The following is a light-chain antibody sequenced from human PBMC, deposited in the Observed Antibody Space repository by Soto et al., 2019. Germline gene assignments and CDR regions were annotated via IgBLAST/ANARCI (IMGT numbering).Light chain of an antibody. CDR1: QSVSNNY. Sequence: EIVLTQSPGTLSLSPGERATLSCRASQSVSNNYLAWYQQKPGQAPRLLIYGASNRATGIPARFSGSGSGTNFTITISRQEPEDFAVYYCQQYGSSGTFGQGTKVEIK. CDR2: GAS. CDR3: QQYGSSGT. J-gene: IGKJ1*01. V-gene: IGKV3-20*01.